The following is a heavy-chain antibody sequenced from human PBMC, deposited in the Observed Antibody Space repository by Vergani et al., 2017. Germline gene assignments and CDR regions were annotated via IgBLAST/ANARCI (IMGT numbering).Heavy chain of an antibody. CDR2: IWYDGSNK. D-gene: IGHD5-18*01. J-gene: IGHJ6*03. V-gene: IGHV3-33*06. Sequence: QVQLVESGGGVVQPGRSLRLSCAASGFTFSSYGMHWVRQAPGKGLEWVAVIWYDGSNKYYADSVKGRFTISRDNSKNTLYLQMNSLRAEDTAVYYCAKDGMDTAINYYYMDVWGKGTTVTVSS. CDR1: GFTFSSYG. CDR3: AKDGMDTAINYYYMDV.